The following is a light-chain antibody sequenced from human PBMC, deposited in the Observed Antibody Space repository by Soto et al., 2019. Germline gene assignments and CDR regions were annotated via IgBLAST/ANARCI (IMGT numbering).Light chain of an antibody. Sequence: DIVMTQSPDSLAVTLGERATINCKSSQSVLYSSINKNYLTWYQQKPGQPPKLLIFWASTRESGVPDRFSGSGSGTDFTLTISSLQAEDVAVYYCQQYYSTPLTFGGETKVEIK. V-gene: IGKV4-1*01. J-gene: IGKJ4*01. CDR2: WAS. CDR3: QQYYSTPLT. CDR1: QSVLYSSINKNY.